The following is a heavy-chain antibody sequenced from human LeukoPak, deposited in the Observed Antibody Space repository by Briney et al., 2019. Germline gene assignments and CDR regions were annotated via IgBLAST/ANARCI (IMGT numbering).Heavy chain of an antibody. Sequence: SVKVSCKASGYTFSGFYIHWVRQAPGQGLEWMGGIIPIFGTANYAQKFQGRVTITADESTSTAYMELSSLRSEDTAVYYCAREGRRDYGYGYWGQGTLVTVSS. V-gene: IGHV1-69*13. CDR2: IIPIFGTA. J-gene: IGHJ4*02. D-gene: IGHD5-18*01. CDR3: AREGRRDYGYGY. CDR1: GYTFSGFY.